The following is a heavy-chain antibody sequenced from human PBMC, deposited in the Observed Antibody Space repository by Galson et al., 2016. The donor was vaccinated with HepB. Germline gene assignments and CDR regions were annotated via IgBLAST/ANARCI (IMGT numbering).Heavy chain of an antibody. D-gene: IGHD6-6*01. Sequence: SVKVSCKASGYTFTSYYMYWVRQAPGQGLEWMGIINPSGGSTSYAQKFQGRVTMTRDTSTSTVYMGLSSLRSADTAVYYCARDLSIATRPAYYYYGMDVWGQGTTVTVSS. J-gene: IGHJ6*02. CDR3: ARDLSIATRPAYYYYGMDV. V-gene: IGHV1-46*01. CDR2: INPSGGST. CDR1: GYTFTSYY.